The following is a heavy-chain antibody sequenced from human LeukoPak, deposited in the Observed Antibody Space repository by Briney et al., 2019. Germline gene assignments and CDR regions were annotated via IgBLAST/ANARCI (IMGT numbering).Heavy chain of an antibody. CDR1: GFTVSSNY. D-gene: IGHD2-2*01. CDR2: ISGSGGST. CDR3: AKGWDIVVVPAASLDY. J-gene: IGHJ4*02. Sequence: GGSLRLSCAASGFTVSSNYMSWVRQAPGKGLEWVSAISGSGGSTYYADSVKGRFTISRDNSKNTLYLQMNSLRAEDTAVYYCAKGWDIVVVPAASLDYWGQGTLVTVSS. V-gene: IGHV3-23*01.